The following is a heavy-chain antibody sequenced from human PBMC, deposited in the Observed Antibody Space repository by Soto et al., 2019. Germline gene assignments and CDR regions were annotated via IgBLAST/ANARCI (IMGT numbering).Heavy chain of an antibody. CDR2: ISGSGGST. D-gene: IGHD5-18*01. CDR3: AKGGETRIQLPYYYGMDV. Sequence: GGSLRLSCAASGFTFSSYAMSWVRQAPGKGLEWVSAISGSGGSTYYADSVKGRFTISRDNSKNTLYLQMNSLRAEDTAVYYCAKGGETRIQLPYYYGMDVWGQGTTVTVSS. V-gene: IGHV3-23*01. CDR1: GFTFSSYA. J-gene: IGHJ6*02.